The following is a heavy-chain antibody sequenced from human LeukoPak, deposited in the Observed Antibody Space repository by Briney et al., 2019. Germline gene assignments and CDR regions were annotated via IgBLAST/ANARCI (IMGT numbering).Heavy chain of an antibody. Sequence: PSETLSLTCTVSGGSISSSSYYWGWIRQPPGKGLEWIESIYYSGSTYYNPSLKSRVTISVDTSKNQFSLKLTSVTAADTAVYYCAKGRKQWLLTPSSSWSYWGQGTLVTVSS. J-gene: IGHJ4*02. CDR3: AKGRKQWLLTPSSSWSY. CDR1: GGSISSSSYY. CDR2: IYYSGST. V-gene: IGHV4-39*01. D-gene: IGHD6-19*01.